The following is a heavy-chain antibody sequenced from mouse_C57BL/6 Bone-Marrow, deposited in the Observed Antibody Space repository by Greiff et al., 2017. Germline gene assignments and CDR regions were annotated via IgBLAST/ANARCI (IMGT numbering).Heavy chain of an antibody. CDR3: ARAPAY. CDR1: GYTFTSYW. Sequence: QVQLQQSGAELVRPGTSVKLSCKASGYTFTSYWMHWVKQRPGQGLEWIGVIDPSDSYTNYNQKFKGKATLTVDTSSSTAYMQLSSLTSEDSAVYYGARAPAYWGRGTLVTVSA. V-gene: IGHV1-59*01. J-gene: IGHJ3*01. CDR2: IDPSDSYT.